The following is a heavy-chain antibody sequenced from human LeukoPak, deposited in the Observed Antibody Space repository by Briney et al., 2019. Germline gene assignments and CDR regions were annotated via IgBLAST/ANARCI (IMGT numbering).Heavy chain of an antibody. J-gene: IGHJ3*02. CDR3: AEYTEDAFDI. Sequence: PSETLSLTCTVSGGSISSYYWSWIRQPPGKGLEWIGYIYYSGSTNYNPSLKSRVTISVDTSKNQFSLKLSSVTAADTAVYYCAEYTEDAFDIWGQGTMVTVSS. CDR2: IYYSGST. D-gene: IGHD6-6*01. V-gene: IGHV4-59*01. CDR1: GGSISSYY.